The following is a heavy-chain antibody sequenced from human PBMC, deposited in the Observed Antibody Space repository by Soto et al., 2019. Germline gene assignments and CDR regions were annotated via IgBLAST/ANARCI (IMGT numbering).Heavy chain of an antibody. CDR1: GFTFDDFA. CDR3: AKDHMWGGDATSYYSDF. CDR2: ISWNSGSI. D-gene: IGHD3-10*01. J-gene: IGHJ4*02. V-gene: IGHV3-9*01. Sequence: EVQLVESGGGLVQPGRSLRLSCTASGFTFDDFAMHWVRQVPGKGLEWVSGISWNSGSIGYADSVKGRFTVSRDNAKNSLYLQMNSLRAEDTALYYCAKDHMWGGDATSYYSDFWGQGTLITVSS.